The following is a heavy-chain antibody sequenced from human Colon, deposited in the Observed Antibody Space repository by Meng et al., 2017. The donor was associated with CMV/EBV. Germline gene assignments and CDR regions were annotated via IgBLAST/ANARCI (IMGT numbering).Heavy chain of an antibody. D-gene: IGHD2-21*01. Sequence: QWQLFKSGTEVKKPGASVKVSCKPSGYTFPAKHLHWVRHAPGQGLEWMGWIYPQNGGTYFAQKFQGRVTVTSDTSISTAYMELSSLTSDDTAIYYCIKEDWYFDFWGQGTLVTVSS. CDR2: IYPQNGGT. V-gene: IGHV1-2*02. J-gene: IGHJ4*02. CDR3: IKEDWYFDF. CDR1: GYTFPAKH.